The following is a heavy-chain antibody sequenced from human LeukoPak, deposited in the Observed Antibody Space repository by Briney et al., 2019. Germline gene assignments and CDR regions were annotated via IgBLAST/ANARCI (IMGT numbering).Heavy chain of an antibody. V-gene: IGHV1-69*05. CDR3: ASGPLYGGYDD. CDR2: IIPIFGTA. J-gene: IGHJ4*02. CDR1: GGTFSSYA. D-gene: IGHD5-12*01. Sequence: SVKVSCKASGGTFSSYAISWVRQAPGQGLEWMGRIIPIFGTANYAQEFQGRVTITTDESTSTAYMELSSLRSEDTAVYYCASGPLYGGYDDWGPRTLVTVSS.